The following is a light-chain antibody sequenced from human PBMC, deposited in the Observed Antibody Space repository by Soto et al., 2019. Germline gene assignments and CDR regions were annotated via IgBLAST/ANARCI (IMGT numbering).Light chain of an antibody. CDR2: EVS. CDR1: SSDVGGYNY. Sequence: QSVLTXPASVSGSPGQSITISCTGTSSDVGGYNYVSWYQQHPGKAPKLMIYEVSNRHSGVSNRFSGSKSGNTASLTISGLQAEDEADYYCSSYTSSSPYVFGTGTKVTVL. CDR3: SSYTSSSPYV. J-gene: IGLJ1*01. V-gene: IGLV2-14*01.